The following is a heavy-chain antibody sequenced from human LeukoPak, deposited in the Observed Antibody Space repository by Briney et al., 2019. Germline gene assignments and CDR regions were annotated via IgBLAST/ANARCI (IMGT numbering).Heavy chain of an antibody. J-gene: IGHJ4*02. D-gene: IGHD3-22*01. Sequence: PGGSLRLSCAASGFTLSSYSMNWVRQAPGKGLEWVSSICRSSSYIHSADSVRGRFTISRDNAKNTLYLQMNSLRAEDTAVYYCARDLYDSGAYSSPIDYWGQGTLVTVSS. CDR3: ARDLYDSGAYSSPIDY. CDR1: GFTLSSYS. V-gene: IGHV3-21*01. CDR2: ICRSSSYI.